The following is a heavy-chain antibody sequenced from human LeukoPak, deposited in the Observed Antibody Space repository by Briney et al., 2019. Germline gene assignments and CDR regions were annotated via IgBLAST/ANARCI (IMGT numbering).Heavy chain of an antibody. D-gene: IGHD5-24*01. V-gene: IGHV4-59*01. J-gene: IGHJ4*02. CDR3: ARVRGGTYNHYFDY. CDR1: GGSISTYF. Sequence: SETLSLTCTVSGGSISTYFWSWIRQPPGKGLEWIGYIYYSGSTNYNPSLKSRITISVDTSKNQFSLKLTSITAADTAVYYCARVRGGTYNHYFDYWGQGTLVTVSS. CDR2: IYYSGST.